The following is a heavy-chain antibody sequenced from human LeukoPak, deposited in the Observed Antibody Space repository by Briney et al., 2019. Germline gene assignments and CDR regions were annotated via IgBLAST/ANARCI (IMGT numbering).Heavy chain of an antibody. CDR2: IYSSGST. Sequence: SETLSLTYTVSGGSISGHYWTWIRQPAGKGLEWIGRIYSSGSTGYNPSLKSRVTMSVDTSKNQFSLKLSFVTAADTAIYYCARSWSGSVSAADIWGQGTMVTVSS. CDR1: GGSISGHY. D-gene: IGHD3-3*01. V-gene: IGHV4-4*07. CDR3: ARSWSGSVSAADI. J-gene: IGHJ3*02.